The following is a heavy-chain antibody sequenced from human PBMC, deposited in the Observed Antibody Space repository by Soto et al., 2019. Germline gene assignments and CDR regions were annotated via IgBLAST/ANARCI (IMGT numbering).Heavy chain of an antibody. CDR1: GGSISSGEYY. V-gene: IGHV4-30-4*01. CDR3: ATLPPRIVVVTTEMPT. J-gene: IGHJ5*02. D-gene: IGHD2-21*02. Sequence: PSETLSLTCTVSGGSISSGEYYWTWIRQPPGKGLEWIGYISYSGSTHYSPSLKSRVSITVDTSKNQFSLNLASVSAEDTAVYYCATLPPRIVVVTTEMPTWGQGTLVTVSS. CDR2: ISYSGST.